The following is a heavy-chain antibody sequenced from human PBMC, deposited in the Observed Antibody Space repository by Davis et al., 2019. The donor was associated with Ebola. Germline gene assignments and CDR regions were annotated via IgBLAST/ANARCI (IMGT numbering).Heavy chain of an antibody. CDR1: GFTFSSYW. J-gene: IGHJ4*02. D-gene: IGHD6-6*01. V-gene: IGHV3-7*03. CDR3: ARDVFGIAAR. Sequence: GASLKISCAASGFTFSSYWMSWVRQAPGKGLEWVANIKQDGSEKYYVDSVKGRFTISRDNAKNSLYLQMNSLRAEDTAVYYCARDVFGIAARWGQGTLVTVSS. CDR2: IKQDGSEK.